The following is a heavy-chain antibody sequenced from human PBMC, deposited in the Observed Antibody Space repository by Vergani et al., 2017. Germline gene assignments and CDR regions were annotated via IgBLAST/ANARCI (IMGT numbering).Heavy chain of an antibody. CDR1: GFTFSSYS. V-gene: IGHV3-21*01. J-gene: IGHJ4*02. D-gene: IGHD6-13*01. Sequence: EVQLVESGGGLVKPGGSLRLSCAASGFTFSSYSMNWVRQAPGKGLEWVSSISSSSSYIYYADSVKGRFTISRDNAKKSLYLKMNSLRAEETAVYYCARAGIAASGDDYWGQGTLVTVSS. CDR2: ISSSSSYI. CDR3: ARAGIAASGDDY.